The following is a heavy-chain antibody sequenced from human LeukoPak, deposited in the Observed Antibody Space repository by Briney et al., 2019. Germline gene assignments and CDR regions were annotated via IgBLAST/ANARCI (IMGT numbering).Heavy chain of an antibody. V-gene: IGHV3-53*01. CDR1: GFTVSSKY. CDR2: IYSGGST. J-gene: IGHJ3*02. Sequence: GGSLRLSCAASGFTVSSKYMSWVRQAPGKGLEWVSVIYSGGSTYYADSVKGRFTISRDNSKNTLYLQMNSLRAEDTALYYCAKRVAEQSTSWYIDIWGLGTMVSVSS. D-gene: IGHD6-19*01. CDR3: AKRVAEQSTSWYIDI.